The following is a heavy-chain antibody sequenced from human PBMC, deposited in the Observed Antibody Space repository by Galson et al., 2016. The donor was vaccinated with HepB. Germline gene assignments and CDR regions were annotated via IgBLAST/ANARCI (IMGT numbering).Heavy chain of an antibody. V-gene: IGHV4-59*01. J-gene: IGHJ5*02. D-gene: IGHD2-2*01. CDR2: IYYTGST. CDR1: GDSISGYC. CDR3: ARSIVPPNNWFDP. Sequence: ETLSLTCTVSGDSISGYCWNWIRQPPGKALEWIGHIYYTGSTNYSPSLKNRVTISMDKSKNQFSLKLNSVTAADTAVYYCARSIVPPNNWFDPWGQGTLVTVSS.